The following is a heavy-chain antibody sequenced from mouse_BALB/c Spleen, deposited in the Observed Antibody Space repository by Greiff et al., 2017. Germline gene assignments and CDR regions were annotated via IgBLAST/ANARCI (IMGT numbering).Heavy chain of an antibody. CDR3: ARGGNLYYGNYRDAMDY. D-gene: IGHD2-1*01. CDR1: GFSLTSYG. Sequence: QVQLKESGPGLVAPSQSLSITCTVSGFSLTSYGVHWVRQPPGKGLEWLGVIWAGGSTNYNSALMSRLSISKDNSKSQVFLKMNSLQTDDTAMYYCARGGNLYYGNYRDAMDYWGQGTSVTVSS. CDR2: IWAGGST. V-gene: IGHV2-9*02. J-gene: IGHJ4*01.